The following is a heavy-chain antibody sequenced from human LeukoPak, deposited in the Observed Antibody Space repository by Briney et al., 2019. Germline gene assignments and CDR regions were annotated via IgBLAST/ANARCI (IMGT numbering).Heavy chain of an antibody. V-gene: IGHV4-38-2*02. J-gene: IGHJ4*02. CDR3: ARASSVVPAAIDYFDY. CDR2: IYHSGST. D-gene: IGHD2-2*01. Sequence: SETLSLTCTVSGYSISSGYYWGWIRQPPGKGLEWIGSIYHSGSTYYNPSLKSRVTISVDTSKNQFSLKLSSVTAADTAVYYCARASSVVPAAIDYFDYWGQGTLVTVSS. CDR1: GYSISSGYY.